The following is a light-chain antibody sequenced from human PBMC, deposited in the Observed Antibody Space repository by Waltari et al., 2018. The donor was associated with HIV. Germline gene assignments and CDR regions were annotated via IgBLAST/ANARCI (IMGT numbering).Light chain of an antibody. CDR2: WAS. J-gene: IGKJ1*01. CDR1: QSVFYSSNNKNY. Sequence: DIVMTQSPDSLAVSLGERATINCKSSQSVFYSSNNKNYLAWYQQKPRQPPKLLIYWASTRESGVPYRFSGSGSGTDFTLTISSLQAEDVAVYFCQQYSSVPPTFGQGTKVEIK. CDR3: QQYSSVPPT. V-gene: IGKV4-1*01.